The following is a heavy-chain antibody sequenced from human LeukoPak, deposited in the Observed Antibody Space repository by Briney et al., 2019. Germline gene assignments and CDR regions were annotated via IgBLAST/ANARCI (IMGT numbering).Heavy chain of an antibody. CDR2: ISAYNGNT. Sequence: ASVKVSCKASGYTFTSYGISWVREAPGQGLEWMGWISAYNGNTNYAQKLQGRVTMTTDTSTSTAYMELRSLRSDDTAVYYCARAPEWIQLWLVDYGGQGTLVTVSS. V-gene: IGHV1-18*01. J-gene: IGHJ4*02. CDR3: ARAPEWIQLWLVDY. D-gene: IGHD5-18*01. CDR1: GYTFTSYG.